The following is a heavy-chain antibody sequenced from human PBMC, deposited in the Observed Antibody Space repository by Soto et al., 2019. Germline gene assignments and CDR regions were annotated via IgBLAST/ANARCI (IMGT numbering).Heavy chain of an antibody. V-gene: IGHV4-31*03. CDR3: ARGPGGFGELFLDF. D-gene: IGHD3-10*01. J-gene: IGHJ4*02. CDR2: IYYSGSP. Sequence: PSETLSLTCTVSGGSINSGGYYWSWIRQHPGEGLECLGAIYYSGSPYYNPSLKSRVSISVDSSKNQFFLKLSSVTAADTAMYYCARGPGGFGELFLDFWGQGTLVTVSS. CDR1: GGSINSGGYY.